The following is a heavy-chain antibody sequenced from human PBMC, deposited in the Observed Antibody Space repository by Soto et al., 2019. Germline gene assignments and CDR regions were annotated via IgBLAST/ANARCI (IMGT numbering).Heavy chain of an antibody. CDR3: AKRPYAGTSSGYYYHYFDY. D-gene: IGHD3-22*01. J-gene: IGHJ4*02. CDR1: GFTFSSYA. CDR2: ISGSGGST. V-gene: IGHV3-23*01. Sequence: GGSLRLSCAASGFTFSSYAMSWVRQAPGKGLEWVSAISGSGGSTYYADSVKGRFTISRDNSKNTLYLQMNSLRAEDTAVYYCAKRPYAGTSSGYYYHYFDYWGQGTLVTVSS.